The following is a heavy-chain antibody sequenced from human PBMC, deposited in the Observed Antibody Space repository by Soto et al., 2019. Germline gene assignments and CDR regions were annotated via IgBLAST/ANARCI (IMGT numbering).Heavy chain of an antibody. J-gene: IGHJ4*02. Sequence: GGSLRLPGAASGFTFRNYAMSWVRLAPGKGLEWVSAISGTGGSTYYADSVKGRFTISRDNSGNTLYLQMDTLRAEDTALYYCAKDWYSSTWFAADFWGQGTLVTVSS. D-gene: IGHD6-13*01. V-gene: IGHV3-23*01. CDR2: ISGTGGST. CDR3: AKDWYSSTWFAADF. CDR1: GFTFRNYA.